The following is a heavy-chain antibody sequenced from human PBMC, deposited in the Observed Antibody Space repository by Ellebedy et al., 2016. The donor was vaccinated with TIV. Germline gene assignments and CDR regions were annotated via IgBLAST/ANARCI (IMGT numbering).Heavy chain of an antibody. CDR2: TDSGRKR. V-gene: IGHV3-23*01. J-gene: IGHJ4*02. D-gene: IGHD1-26*01. CDR1: GFPFSSYS. CDR3: VREASGSYAEY. Sequence: PGGSLRLSCVASGFPFSSYSMSWVRQAPGKGLEWVSATDSGRKRWYADSVKGRFTISRDNSKSSLYLQMDSLRAEDTAIYYCVREASGSYAEYWGQGTLVTVSS.